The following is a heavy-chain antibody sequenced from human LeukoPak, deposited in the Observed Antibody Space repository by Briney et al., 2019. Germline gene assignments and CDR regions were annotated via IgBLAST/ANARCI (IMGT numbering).Heavy chain of an antibody. J-gene: IGHJ4*02. CDR3: AKDRVYYYDSGGYYSDY. CDR2: ISGSGGST. V-gene: IGHV3-23*01. Sequence: GGSLRLSCAASGFTFSSYAMSWVRQAPGKGLEWVSAISGSGGSTYYADSVKGRFTISRDSSKNTLYLQMNSLRAEDTAVYYFAKDRVYYYDSGGYYSDYWGQGTLVTVSS. D-gene: IGHD3-22*01. CDR1: GFTFSSYA.